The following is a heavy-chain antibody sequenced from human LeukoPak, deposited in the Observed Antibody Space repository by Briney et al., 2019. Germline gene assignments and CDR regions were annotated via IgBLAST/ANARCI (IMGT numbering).Heavy chain of an antibody. Sequence: PSETLSLTCTVSGGSISSYDWSWIRQPAGKGLEWIGRTYTSGSTNYNPSLKSRVTMSVDMSKNQFSLKLSSMIAADTAVYYCARHKDYYYSYMDVWGKGTTVTISS. CDR1: GGSISSYD. CDR2: TYTSGST. V-gene: IGHV4-4*07. J-gene: IGHJ6*03. CDR3: ARHKDYYYSYMDV.